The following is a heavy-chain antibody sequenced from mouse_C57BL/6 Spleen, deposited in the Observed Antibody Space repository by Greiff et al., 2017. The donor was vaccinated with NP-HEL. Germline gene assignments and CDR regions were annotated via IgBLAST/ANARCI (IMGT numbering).Heavy chain of an antibody. D-gene: IGHD2-5*01. V-gene: IGHV1-9*01. CDR2: ILPGSGST. J-gene: IGHJ3*01. CDR3: ASEYYSNPFAY. CDR1: GYTFTGYW. Sequence: QVQLKQSGAELMKPGASVKLSCKATGYTFTGYWIEWVKQRPGHGLEWIGEILPGSGSTNYNEKFKGKATFTADTSSNTAYMQLSSLTTEDSAIYYCASEYYSNPFAYWGQGTLVTVSA.